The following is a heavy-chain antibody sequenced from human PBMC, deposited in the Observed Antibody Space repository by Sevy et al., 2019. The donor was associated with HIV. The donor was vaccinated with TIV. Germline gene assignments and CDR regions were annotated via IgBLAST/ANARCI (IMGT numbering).Heavy chain of an antibody. CDR1: GGSFSGYY. J-gene: IGHJ4*02. Sequence: SETLSLTCAVYGGSFSGYYWRWICQPPGKGLEWIGEINHTGGTNYNPSLKSRVTISVDKSKNQFSLRLTSITAADTAMYYCASLDHWGQGTLVTVSS. CDR3: ASLDH. V-gene: IGHV4-34*01. CDR2: INHTGGT.